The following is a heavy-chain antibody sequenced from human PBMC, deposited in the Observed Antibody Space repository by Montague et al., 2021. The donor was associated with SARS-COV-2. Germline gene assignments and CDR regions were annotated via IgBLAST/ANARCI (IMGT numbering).Heavy chain of an antibody. CDR3: ARGIDFGLVASRSHYFDT. Sequence: SETLSLTRRFSGTTRKNNYYWGWIRQPPGKGLEWVGSLYYSGNAYYSPSLRSRVTISVDTSRSQFSLQLTSVTVADTAIYYCARGIDFGLVASRSHYFDTWGQGTLVSVSS. V-gene: IGHV4-39*01. CDR1: GTTRKNNYY. J-gene: IGHJ4*02. CDR2: LYYSGNA. D-gene: IGHD3-3*01.